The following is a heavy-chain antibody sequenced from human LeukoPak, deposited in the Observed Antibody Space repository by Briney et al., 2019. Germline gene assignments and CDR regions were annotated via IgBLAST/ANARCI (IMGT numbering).Heavy chain of an antibody. CDR1: AGSISSSSHH. CDR2: IYYGRTT. V-gene: IGHV4-39*01. Sequence: SETLSLTCTVSAGSISSSSHHWGWLRQSPGKGLEWIGSIYYGRTTYYNPSLNSRVTISVVTSKNQFSLQLNSVTAADTAVYYCVRHDGRGGATMGALDSWGQGSLVTVSS. CDR3: VRHDGRGGATMGALDS. D-gene: IGHD5-12*01. J-gene: IGHJ4*02.